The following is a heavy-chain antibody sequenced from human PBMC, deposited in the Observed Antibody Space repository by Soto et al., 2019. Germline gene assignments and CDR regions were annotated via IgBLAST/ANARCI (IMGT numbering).Heavy chain of an antibody. CDR1: GFTFSSYG. CDR2: ISYDGSNK. J-gene: IGHJ4*02. Sequence: QVQLVESGGGVVQPGKSLRLSCAGSGFTFSSYGMDWVRQAPGKGLEWVAVISYDGSNKYYADSVKGRFTISRDNSQCTLYLQMSSLRADETAVYYCAKDRMGAGVRGYFDYWGQGTLVTVSS. CDR3: AKDRMGAGVRGYFDY. V-gene: IGHV3-30*18. D-gene: IGHD3-10*01.